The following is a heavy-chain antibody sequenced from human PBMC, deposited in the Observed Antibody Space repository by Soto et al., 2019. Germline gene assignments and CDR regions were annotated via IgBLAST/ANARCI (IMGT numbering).Heavy chain of an antibody. D-gene: IGHD3-10*01. CDR2: VYSGGTT. CDR1: GFNVSTYY. Sequence: EVQLVESGGGLVQPGGSLRLSCAASGFNVSTYYLHWVRQAPGEGLERVSVVYSGGTTYYADSVRGRFTISRDNSKRTLFLQMNCLRAEDTALYYCARGRSASRDFDSWGQGPLFTVSS. V-gene: IGHV3-66*01. CDR3: ARGRSASRDFDS. J-gene: IGHJ4*02.